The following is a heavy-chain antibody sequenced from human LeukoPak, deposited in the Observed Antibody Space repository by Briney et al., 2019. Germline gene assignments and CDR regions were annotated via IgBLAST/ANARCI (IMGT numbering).Heavy chain of an antibody. J-gene: IGHJ6*03. Sequence: GGSLKLSCAASGFTFSGSPMHWVRQASGKGLEWVGRIRTKATSYDAAYAASVKGRFTISRDDSKNTAYLQMNSLRDEDTVVYYCARDFMVRGGYYYMDVWGKGTTVTVSS. D-gene: IGHD3-10*01. CDR1: GFTFSGSP. CDR3: ARDFMVRGGYYYMDV. CDR2: IRTKATSYDA. V-gene: IGHV3-73*01.